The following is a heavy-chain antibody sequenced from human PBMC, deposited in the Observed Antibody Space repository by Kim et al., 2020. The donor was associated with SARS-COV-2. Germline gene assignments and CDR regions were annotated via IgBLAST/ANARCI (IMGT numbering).Heavy chain of an antibody. J-gene: IGHJ6*02. CDR3: ARDPNYDFWSGYYRHYYYGMDV. CDR1: GFTFSSYA. D-gene: IGHD3-3*01. Sequence: GGSLRLSCAASGFTFSSYAMHWVRQAPGKGLEWVAVISYDGSNKYYADSVKGRFTISRDNSKNTLYLQMNSLRAEDTAVYYCARDPNYDFWSGYYRHYYYGMDVWGQGTTVTVSS. CDR2: ISYDGSNK. V-gene: IGHV3-30-3*01.